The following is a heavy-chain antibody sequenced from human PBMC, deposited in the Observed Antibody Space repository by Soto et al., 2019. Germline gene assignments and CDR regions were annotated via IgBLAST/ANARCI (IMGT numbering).Heavy chain of an antibody. D-gene: IGHD3-10*01. V-gene: IGHV4-31*03. J-gene: IGHJ4*02. CDR2: IYYSGST. Sequence: QVQLQESGPGLVKPSQTLSLTCTVSGGSISSGGYYWSWIRQHPGKGLEWIGYIYYSGSTYYNPSLKSRVTISVDTSKNQFSLKLSSVTAADTAVYYCAGYGSGSYYPGVYFDYWGQETLVTVSS. CDR1: GGSISSGGYY. CDR3: AGYGSGSYYPGVYFDY.